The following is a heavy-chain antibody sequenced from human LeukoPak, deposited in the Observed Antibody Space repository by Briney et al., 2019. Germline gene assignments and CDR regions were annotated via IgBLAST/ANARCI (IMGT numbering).Heavy chain of an antibody. CDR1: GFTFDDYA. CDR3: AKDMRGAAGLDY. J-gene: IGHJ4*02. V-gene: IGHV3-9*01. CDR2: ITWNSGSI. Sequence: AGGSLRLSCAASGFTFDDYAMHWVRQAPGKGLEWVSRITWNSGSIDYADSVKGRFTISRDNAKNSLYLQMNNLRAEDTALYYCAKDMRGAAGLDYWGQGTLATVSS. D-gene: IGHD6-13*01.